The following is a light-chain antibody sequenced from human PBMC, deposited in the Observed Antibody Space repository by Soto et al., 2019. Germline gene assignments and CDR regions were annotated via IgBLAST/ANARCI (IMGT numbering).Light chain of an antibody. Sequence: DIDMTQAPSSLSASVGDRVTITCQASQDISNYLNWHQQKPGKAPKLLIYDASNLETGVPSRFSGSGSGTDFTFTISSLQPEDIATYYCQQYDNLLPLTFGGGTKVDIK. CDR3: QQYDNLLPLT. V-gene: IGKV1-33*01. CDR2: DAS. J-gene: IGKJ4*01. CDR1: QDISNY.